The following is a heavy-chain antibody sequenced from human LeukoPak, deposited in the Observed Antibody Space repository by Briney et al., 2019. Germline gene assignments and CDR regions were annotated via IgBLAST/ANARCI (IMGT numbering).Heavy chain of an antibody. CDR3: ARESTRYCSGGSCYSSSSLDY. V-gene: IGHV3-7*01. D-gene: IGHD2-15*01. CDR1: GFNFRSYW. J-gene: IGHJ4*02. Sequence: PGGSLRLSCAAPGFNFRSYWMSWVRQAPGKGLEWVANIQQGGSEKYYVDSVKGRFTISRDNAKNSVYLQMISLRVEDTAVYYCARESTRYCSGGSCYSSSSLDYWGQGTLVTVSS. CDR2: IQQGGSEK.